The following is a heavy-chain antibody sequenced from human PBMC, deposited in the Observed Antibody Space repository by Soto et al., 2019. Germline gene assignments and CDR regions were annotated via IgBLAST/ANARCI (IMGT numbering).Heavy chain of an antibody. J-gene: IGHJ6*03. CDR3: ARDRPGYMDV. CDR2: INHSGST. Sequence: SETLSLTCAVYGGSFSGYYWSWIRQPPGKGLEWIGEINHSGSTNYNPSLKSRVTISVDTSKNQFSLKLSSVTAADTAVYYCARDRPGYMDVWGKGTTVTLAS. V-gene: IGHV4-34*01. CDR1: GGSFSGYY.